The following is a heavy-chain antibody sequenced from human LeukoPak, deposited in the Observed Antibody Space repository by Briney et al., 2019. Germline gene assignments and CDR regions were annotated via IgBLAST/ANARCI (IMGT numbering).Heavy chain of an antibody. D-gene: IGHD3-22*01. J-gene: IGHJ5*02. CDR2: IYYSGST. CDR3: ARQGKYYYDSSGYPFDP. V-gene: IGHV4-59*08. CDR1: GGSISSYY. Sequence: SETLSLTCTVSGGSISSYYWSRIRQPPGKGLEWIGYIYYSGSTNYNPSLKSRVTISVDTSKNQFSLKLSSVTAADTAVYYCARQGKYYYDSSGYPFDPWGQGTLVTVSS.